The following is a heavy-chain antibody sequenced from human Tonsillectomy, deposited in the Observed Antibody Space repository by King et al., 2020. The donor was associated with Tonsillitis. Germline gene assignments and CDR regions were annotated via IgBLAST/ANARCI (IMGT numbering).Heavy chain of an antibody. V-gene: IGHV3-11*01. Sequence: VQLVESGGGLVKPGGSLRLSCAASGFTFSDYYMSWIRQAPGKGLEWISYISSSGGTIYYADSVKGRFTISWDNAKNSLYLQMNSLRADDTAVYYCARDAFLDYYDSSGYYYLYAFDIWGQGTMVTVSS. CDR3: ARDAFLDYYDSSGYYYLYAFDI. D-gene: IGHD3-22*01. CDR1: GFTFSDYY. CDR2: ISSSGGTI. J-gene: IGHJ3*02.